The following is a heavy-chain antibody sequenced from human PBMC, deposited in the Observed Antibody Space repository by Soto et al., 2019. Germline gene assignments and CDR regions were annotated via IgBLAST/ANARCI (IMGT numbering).Heavy chain of an antibody. Sequence: GESLKISCKGSGYNFMNNWIGWVRQMAGKGPEWMGTIYPGDSDTKYSPSFQGRVSISADKSVDTAYVQWRSLEASDTAIYYCARSWGRYWHQFVLGDQGTLVAVSS. V-gene: IGHV5-51*01. CDR1: GYNFMNNW. J-gene: IGHJ4*02. CDR3: ARSWGRYWHQFVL. D-gene: IGHD1-26*01. CDR2: IYPGDSDT.